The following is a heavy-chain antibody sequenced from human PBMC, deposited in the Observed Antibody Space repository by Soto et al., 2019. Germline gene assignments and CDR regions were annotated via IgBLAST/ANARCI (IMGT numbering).Heavy chain of an antibody. CDR3: ARRTVNIRTFYSGLKTHCFDY. J-gene: IGHJ4*02. CDR2: IYYSGRT. CDR1: GGSISSSSYY. D-gene: IGHD6-19*01. Sequence: QLQLQESGPGLVKPSETLSLTCAVSGGSISSSSYYWGWIRQPPGKGLEWIGSIYYSGRTCYTPSLQSRVAISVDTSKNQFPLKLNSVTAADTAVYYCARRTVNIRTFYSGLKTHCFDYWGQGTLVTVSS. V-gene: IGHV4-39*01.